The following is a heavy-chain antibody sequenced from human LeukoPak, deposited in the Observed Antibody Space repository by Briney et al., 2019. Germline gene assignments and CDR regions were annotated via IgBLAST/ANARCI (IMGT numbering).Heavy chain of an antibody. V-gene: IGHV4-39*01. CDR1: GGSISSSSYY. CDR2: IYYSGST. D-gene: IGHD3-22*01. J-gene: IGHJ3*02. Sequence: SETLSLTCTVSGGSISSSSYYWGWLRQPPGKGLEWIGSIYYSGSTYYNPSLKSRVTISVDTSKNQFSLKLSSVTAADTAVYYCARGFYDGSGNDAFDIWGQGTMVTVSS. CDR3: ARGFYDGSGNDAFDI.